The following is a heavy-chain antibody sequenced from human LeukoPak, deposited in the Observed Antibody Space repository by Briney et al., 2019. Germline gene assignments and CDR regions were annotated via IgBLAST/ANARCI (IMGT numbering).Heavy chain of an antibody. V-gene: IGHV4-39*07. CDR2: IYYSGST. D-gene: IGHD2-2*01. Sequence: SETLSLTCTVSSGSISSSSYYWGWIRQPPGKGLEWIGNIYYSGSTYYNPSLKSRVTISVDTSQSQFSLRLSSVTAADTAVYYCARDGYCSSTSCYGGFDYWGQGTLVTVSS. CDR1: SGSISSSSYY. J-gene: IGHJ4*02. CDR3: ARDGYCSSTSCYGGFDY.